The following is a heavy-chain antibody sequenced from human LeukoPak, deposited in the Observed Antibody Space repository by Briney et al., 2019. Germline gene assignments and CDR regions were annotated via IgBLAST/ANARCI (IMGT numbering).Heavy chain of an antibody. CDR2: IIPIFGKA. V-gene: IGHV1-69*13. CDR3: ASVQGYCSGGSCYSRFDY. D-gene: IGHD2-15*01. Sequence: GASVKVSCKASGGTFSSYAISWVRQAPGQGLEWMGGIIPIFGKANYAQKFQGRVTITADESTSTAYMELSSLRSEDTAVYYCASVQGYCSGGSCYSRFDYWGQGTLVTVSS. CDR1: GGTFSSYA. J-gene: IGHJ4*02.